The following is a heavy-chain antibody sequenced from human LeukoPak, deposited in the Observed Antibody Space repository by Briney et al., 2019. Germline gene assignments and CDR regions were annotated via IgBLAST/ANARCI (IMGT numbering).Heavy chain of an antibody. CDR3: ARDLLLWFGLDY. V-gene: IGHV1-46*01. CDR1: GYTFTSYY. CDR2: INPSGGST. D-gene: IGHD3-10*01. J-gene: IGHJ4*02. Sequence: GASVKVSCKASGYTFTSYYMHWVRQAPGQGLEWMGIINPSGGSTSYVQKFQGRATMTRDTSTSTVYMELSSLRSEDTAVYYCARDLLLWFGLDYWGQGTLVTVSS.